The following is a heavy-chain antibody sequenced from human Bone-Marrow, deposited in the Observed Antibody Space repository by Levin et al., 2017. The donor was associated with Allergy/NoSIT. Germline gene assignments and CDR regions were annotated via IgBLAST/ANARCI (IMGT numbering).Heavy chain of an antibody. J-gene: IGHJ4*02. D-gene: IGHD2-2*01. Sequence: SETLSLTCAVSGDSISISNWWSWVRQPPGKGLEWIGEIYHSGSTNYNPSLKSRVTISVDKSKNQFSLKLNSVTAADTAMYYCASHHCTSATCSALLFDSWGQGTLVTVSS. CDR2: IYHSGST. CDR1: GDSISISNW. V-gene: IGHV4-4*02. CDR3: ASHHCTSATCSALLFDS.